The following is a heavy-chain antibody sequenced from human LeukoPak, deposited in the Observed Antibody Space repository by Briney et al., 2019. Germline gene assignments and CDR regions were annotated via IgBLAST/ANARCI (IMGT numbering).Heavy chain of an antibody. J-gene: IGHJ6*02. D-gene: IGHD4-4*01. CDR1: GFTFSSYA. CDR3: ARSMTTVTRPYHYYYGMDV. V-gene: IGHV3-66*01. Sequence: GGSLRLSCAASGFTFSSYAMHWVRQAPGKGLEWVSVIYSGGSTYYADSVKGRFTISRDNSKNTLYLQMNSLRAEDTAVYYCARSMTTVTRPYHYYYGMDVWGQGTTVTVSS. CDR2: IYSGGST.